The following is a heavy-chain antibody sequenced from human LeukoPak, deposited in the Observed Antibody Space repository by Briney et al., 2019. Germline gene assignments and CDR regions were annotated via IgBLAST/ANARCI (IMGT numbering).Heavy chain of an antibody. CDR2: INHSGST. V-gene: IGHV4-34*01. CDR3: ARVYDYVWGSYRFSDAFDI. J-gene: IGHJ3*02. D-gene: IGHD3-16*02. Sequence: SETLSLTCAVYGGSFSGYYWSWIRQPPGKGLEWIGEINHSGSTNYNPSLKSRVTISVDTSKNQLSLKLSSVTAADTAVYYCARVYDYVWGSYRFSDAFDIWGQGTMVTVSS. CDR1: GGSFSGYY.